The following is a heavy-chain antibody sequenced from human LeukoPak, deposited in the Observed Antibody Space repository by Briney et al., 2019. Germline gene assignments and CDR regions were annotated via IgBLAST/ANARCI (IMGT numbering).Heavy chain of an antibody. CDR1: GYTFTGYY. V-gene: IGHV1-2*02. D-gene: IGHD1-26*01. J-gene: IGHJ6*02. Sequence: ASVKVSCKASGYTFTGYYMHWVRQAPGRGLEWMGWINPNSGGTNYAQKFQGRVTMTRYTSISTAYMELSRLRSDDTAVYYCASPEEGGNGMDVWGQGTTVTVSS. CDR3: ASPEEGGNGMDV. CDR2: INPNSGGT.